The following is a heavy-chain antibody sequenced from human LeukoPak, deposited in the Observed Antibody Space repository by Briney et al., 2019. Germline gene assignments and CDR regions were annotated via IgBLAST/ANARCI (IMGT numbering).Heavy chain of an antibody. V-gene: IGHV4-4*07. D-gene: IGHD1-26*01. CDR3: ARENSGSYREFDY. Sequence: NPSETLSLTCTVSGGSISSYYWSWIRQPAGKGRECIGRIYTSGSTNYNASLKSRVSMSVDTSKNQFSLKLSSVTAADTAVFYCARENSGSYREFDYWGQGTLVTVSS. CDR2: IYTSGST. J-gene: IGHJ4*02. CDR1: GGSISSYY.